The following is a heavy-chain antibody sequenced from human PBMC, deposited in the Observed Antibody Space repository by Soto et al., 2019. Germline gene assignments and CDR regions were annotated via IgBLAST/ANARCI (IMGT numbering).Heavy chain of an antibody. CDR1: NDSIRSGTYY. V-gene: IGHV4-39*07. CDR2: LSYLGTT. Sequence: SETLSLTCTVSNDSIRSGTYYWAWIRQPPGRGLEWIGSLSYLGTTDYNPSLKSRVTISKDASKSQFSLKLSSVTAADTAVYYCARGATVTTYYFDYWGQGTLVTVSS. J-gene: IGHJ4*02. CDR3: ARGATVTTYYFDY. D-gene: IGHD4-17*01.